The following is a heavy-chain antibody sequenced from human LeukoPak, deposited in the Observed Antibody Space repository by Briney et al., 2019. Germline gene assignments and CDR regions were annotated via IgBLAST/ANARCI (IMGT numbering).Heavy chain of an antibody. CDR3: VRGVGVSRFNYLDS. V-gene: IGHV3-30*03. CDR2: ISYDGSNK. J-gene: IGHJ4*02. CDR1: GFTFSSYG. Sequence: PGGSLRLSCAASGFTFSSYGMHWVRQAPGKGLEWVAFISYDGSNKYYADSVKGRFTISRDNSKNTLYLQMNSLRDDDTAVYYCVRGVGVSRFNYLDSWGQGTLVIVSS. D-gene: IGHD6-13*01.